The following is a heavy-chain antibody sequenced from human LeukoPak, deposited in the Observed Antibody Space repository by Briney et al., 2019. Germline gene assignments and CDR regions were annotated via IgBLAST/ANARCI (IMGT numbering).Heavy chain of an antibody. Sequence: GGSLRLSCAASGFTFSSYAMHWVRQAPGKGLEWVAVISYDGSNKYYADSVKGRFTISRDNSKNTLYLQMNSLRAEDTAVYYCAKDEEMATDYFDYWGQGTLVTVSS. V-gene: IGHV3-30*04. CDR1: GFTFSSYA. CDR2: ISYDGSNK. J-gene: IGHJ4*02. CDR3: AKDEEMATDYFDY. D-gene: IGHD5-24*01.